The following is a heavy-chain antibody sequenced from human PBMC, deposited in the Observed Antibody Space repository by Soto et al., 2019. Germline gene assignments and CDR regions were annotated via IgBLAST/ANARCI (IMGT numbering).Heavy chain of an antibody. V-gene: IGHV3-33*01. Sequence: QVQLVESGGGVVQPGRSLRLSCAASGFTFSSYGMHWVRQAPGKGLEWVAVIWNDGSNKYYAGSVKGRFTISRDNSKNTLYLQMNSLRAEDTAVYYCAREEDVVFDYWGQGTLVTVSS. D-gene: IGHD2-15*01. CDR3: AREEDVVFDY. J-gene: IGHJ4*02. CDR1: GFTFSSYG. CDR2: IWNDGSNK.